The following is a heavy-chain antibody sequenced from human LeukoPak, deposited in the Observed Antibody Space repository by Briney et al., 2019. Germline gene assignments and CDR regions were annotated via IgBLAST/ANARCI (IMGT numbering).Heavy chain of an antibody. CDR2: ISGSGGST. CDR1: GFTSNSYA. Sequence: GGSLRLSCAASGFTSNSYAMSWVRQAPGKGLEWVSAISGSGGSTYYADSVKGRFTISRDNSKNTLYLQMNSLRAEDTAVYYCAKGEGDYDILTGYYSRGEDAFDIWGHGTMVTVSS. V-gene: IGHV3-23*01. CDR3: AKGEGDYDILTGYYSRGEDAFDI. J-gene: IGHJ3*02. D-gene: IGHD3-9*01.